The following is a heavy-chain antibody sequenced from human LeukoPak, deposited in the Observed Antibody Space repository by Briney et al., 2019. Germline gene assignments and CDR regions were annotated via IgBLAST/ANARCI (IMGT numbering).Heavy chain of an antibody. V-gene: IGHV3-74*01. J-gene: IGHJ4*02. CDR3: VRHVYSAGDY. Sequence: GGSLRLSCAASGFTFSSYWMQWVRQAPGKGLVWVSRINSDASYTSYADSVKGRFTISRDNAKNTLYLQMNSLRAEDTAVYYCVRHVYSAGDYWGQGTQVTVSS. D-gene: IGHD2-21*01. CDR2: INSDASYT. CDR1: GFTFSSYW.